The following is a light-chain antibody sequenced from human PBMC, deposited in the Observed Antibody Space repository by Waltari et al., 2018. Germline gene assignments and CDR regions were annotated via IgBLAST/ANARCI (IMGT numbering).Light chain of an antibody. CDR1: SSNIRAGYD. Sequence: QSVLTQPPSVSGAPGQRVTISCTGSSSNIRAGYDVHWYQQLPGTAPKLLIYGNNNRPSGVPDRFSGSKSGTSASLAITGLQAEDEADYYCQSYDSSSRVFGTGTKVTVL. CDR3: QSYDSSSRV. CDR2: GNN. V-gene: IGLV1-40*01. J-gene: IGLJ1*01.